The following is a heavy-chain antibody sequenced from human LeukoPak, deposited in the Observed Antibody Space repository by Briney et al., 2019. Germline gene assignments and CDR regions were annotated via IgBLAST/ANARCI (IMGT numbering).Heavy chain of an antibody. D-gene: IGHD6-13*01. CDR1: GGSISSYY. Sequence: PSETLSLTCTVSGGSISSYYWSWIRQPAGKGLEWIGRIYTSGSTNYNPSLKSRVTMSVDTSKNQFSLKLSSVTAADTAVYYCAREGYSSSWYPWYFDLWGRGTLVTVSS. J-gene: IGHJ2*01. CDR2: IYTSGST. CDR3: AREGYSSSWYPWYFDL. V-gene: IGHV4-4*07.